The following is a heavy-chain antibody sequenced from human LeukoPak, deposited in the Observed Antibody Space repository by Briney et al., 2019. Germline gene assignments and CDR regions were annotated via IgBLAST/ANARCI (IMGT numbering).Heavy chain of an antibody. CDR1: GYTFTSYG. CDR3: ARGVPYGEGYYYYVDV. D-gene: IGHD4-17*01. J-gene: IGHJ6*03. V-gene: IGHV1-18*01. CDR2: ISAYNGNT. Sequence: ASVKVACKASGYTFTSYGISWVRRAPGQGLEWMGWISAYNGNTNYAQKLQGRVTMTTDTSTSTAYMELRSLRSDDTAVYYCARGVPYGEGYYYYVDVWGKGTTVTVSS.